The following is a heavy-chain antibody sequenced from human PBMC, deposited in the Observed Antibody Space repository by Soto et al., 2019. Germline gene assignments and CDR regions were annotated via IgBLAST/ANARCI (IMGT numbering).Heavy chain of an antibody. CDR2: IYYSGST. CDR1: GGSISSGGYC. V-gene: IGHV4-31*02. J-gene: IGHJ5*02. D-gene: IGHD3-9*01. Sequence: PSETLSLTWTVSGGSISSGGYCWSWIRQHPGKGLEWIGYIYYSGSTYYNPSLKSRVTISVDTSKNQFSLQLNSVTPDDSTVYYCARGPGILNPWGQGILVTVSS. CDR3: ARGPGILNP.